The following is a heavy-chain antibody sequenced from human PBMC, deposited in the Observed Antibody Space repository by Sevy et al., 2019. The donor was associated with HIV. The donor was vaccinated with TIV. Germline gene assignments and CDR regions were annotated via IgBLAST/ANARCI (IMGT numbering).Heavy chain of an antibody. V-gene: IGHV1-46*01. CDR3: AKDRDDVARGSYYGLDA. Sequence: ASVKVSCKASGYSFRSYYMFWVRQAPGQGLEWMGTINPSDGSTTYAQKFQGRVTMTRETSTSKVYMELSSRISEDSAVYYCAKDRDDVARGSYYGLDAWGQGTTVTVSS. CDR1: GYSFRSYY. CDR2: INPSDGST. J-gene: IGHJ6*02. D-gene: IGHD3-3*01.